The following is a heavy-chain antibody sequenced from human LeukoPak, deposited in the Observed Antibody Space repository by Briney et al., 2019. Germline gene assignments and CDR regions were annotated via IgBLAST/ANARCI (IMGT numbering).Heavy chain of an antibody. D-gene: IGHD3-3*01. Sequence: GGSLRLSCSASGFTFSSYVMHWVRQAPGKGLEYVSGISDNVARTYYADSVKGRFTISRDNSKNTLYVQMTSLRVEDTAVYYCVYQVQGVVKWGQGTLVTVSS. J-gene: IGHJ4*02. V-gene: IGHV3-64*05. CDR2: ISDNVART. CDR3: VYQVQGVVK. CDR1: GFTFSSYV.